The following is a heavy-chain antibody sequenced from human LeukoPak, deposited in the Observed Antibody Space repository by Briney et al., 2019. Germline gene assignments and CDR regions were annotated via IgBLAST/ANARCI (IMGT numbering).Heavy chain of an antibody. CDR3: AKDLGRNYNLFDY. CDR1: GFTFDDYA. Sequence: GGSLRLSCAASGFTFDDYAMHWVRQAPGKVLEWVSLISGDGGRTYYADSVKGRFTISRDNSKNSLYLQMNSLGTEDTALYYCAKDLGRNYNLFDYWGQGTLVTVSS. CDR2: ISGDGGRT. V-gene: IGHV3-43*02. J-gene: IGHJ4*02. D-gene: IGHD1-7*01.